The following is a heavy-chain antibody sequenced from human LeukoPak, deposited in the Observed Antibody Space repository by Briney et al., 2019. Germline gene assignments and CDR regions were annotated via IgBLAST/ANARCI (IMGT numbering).Heavy chain of an antibody. J-gene: IGHJ4*02. V-gene: IGHV4-31*03. D-gene: IGHD5-18*01. Sequence: ASETLSLTCTVSGGSISSGGYYWSWIRQHPGKGLEWIGYIYYSGSTYYNPSLKSRVIISVDTSKNQFSLKLSSVTAADTAVYYCARGFDTAMVTGYFDYWGQGTLVTVSS. CDR1: GGSISSGGYY. CDR3: ARGFDTAMVTGYFDY. CDR2: IYYSGST.